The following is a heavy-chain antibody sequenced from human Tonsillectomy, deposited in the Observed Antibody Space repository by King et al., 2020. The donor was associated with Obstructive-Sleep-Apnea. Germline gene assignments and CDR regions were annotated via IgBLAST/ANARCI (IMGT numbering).Heavy chain of an antibody. CDR1: GYTFTGYY. CDR3: ARGARVGATSEFGYVDY. Sequence: QLVQSGAEVKKPGASVKVSCKASGYTFTGYYMHWVRQAPGQGLEWMGWINPNSGGTNYAQKFQGWVTMTRDTSISTAYMELSRLRSDDTAVYYCARGARVGATSEFGYVDYWGQGTLVTVSS. J-gene: IGHJ4*02. V-gene: IGHV1-2*04. D-gene: IGHD1-26*01. CDR2: INPNSGGT.